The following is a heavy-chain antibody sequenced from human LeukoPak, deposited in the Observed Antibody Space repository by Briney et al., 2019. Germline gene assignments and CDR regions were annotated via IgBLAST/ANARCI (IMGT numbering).Heavy chain of an antibody. D-gene: IGHD3-22*01. CDR3: AKDISSGYYFDY. V-gene: IGHV3-23*01. Sequence: GGSLRLSCAASGFTFSSYGMSWVRQAPGRGLEWISAISGDDGSTYHVDSVKGRFTISRDNSKNTLYLQMNSLRAEDTALYYCAKDISSGYYFDYWGQGTLVTVSS. J-gene: IGHJ4*02. CDR2: ISGDDGST. CDR1: GFTFSSYG.